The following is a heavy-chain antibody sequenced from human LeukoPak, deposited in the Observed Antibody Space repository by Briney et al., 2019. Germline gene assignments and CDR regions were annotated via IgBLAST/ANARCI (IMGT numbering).Heavy chain of an antibody. CDR1: GFTFSSYW. D-gene: IGHD2-21*02. Sequence: PGGSLRLSCAASGFTFSSYWMSWVRQAPGKGLEWVANIKQDGSEKYYEDSVKGRFTISTANAKNSLYLQMNSLTAEDTAVYYCARAPLTKYCGGDCYLDYWGQGTLVTVSS. CDR3: ARAPLTKYCGGDCYLDY. J-gene: IGHJ4*02. CDR2: IKQDGSEK. V-gene: IGHV3-7*01.